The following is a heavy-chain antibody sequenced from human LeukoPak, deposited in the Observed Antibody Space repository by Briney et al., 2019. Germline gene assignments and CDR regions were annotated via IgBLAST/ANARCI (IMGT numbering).Heavy chain of an antibody. Sequence: GGSLRLSCAASGFTCSSYAMSWVRQAPGKGLEWVSAISGSGGSTYYADSVKGRFTISRDNSKNTLYLQMNSLRAEDTAVYYCAKGGASGQPTGSAFDIWGQGTMVTVSS. CDR3: AKGGASGQPTGSAFDI. V-gene: IGHV3-23*01. CDR2: ISGSGGST. J-gene: IGHJ3*02. D-gene: IGHD1-26*01. CDR1: GFTCSSYA.